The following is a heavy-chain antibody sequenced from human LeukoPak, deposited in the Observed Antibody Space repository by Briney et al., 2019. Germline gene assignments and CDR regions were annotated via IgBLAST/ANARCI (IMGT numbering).Heavy chain of an antibody. J-gene: IGHJ4*02. Sequence: GGSPRLSCAASGFTFSSYAMSWVRQAPGKGLEWVSAISGSGGSTYYADSVKGRFTISRDNSKNTLYLQMNSLRAEDTAVYYCAKYDSSSWYYFDYWGQGTLVTVSS. CDR3: AKYDSSSWYYFDY. CDR1: GFTFSSYA. D-gene: IGHD6-13*01. CDR2: ISGSGGST. V-gene: IGHV3-23*01.